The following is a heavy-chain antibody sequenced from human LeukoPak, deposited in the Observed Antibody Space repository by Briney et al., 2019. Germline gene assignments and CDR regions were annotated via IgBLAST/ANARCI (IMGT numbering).Heavy chain of an antibody. CDR3: ARGGIAAAALVHLDY. Sequence: SETLSLTRSVSGGSITSYYWSWIPQPPGKGLGWIGYIYYSGSTNYNPSLKSRVTIAVDTSKNQFSLKLSSVTAADTAVYYCARGGIAAAALVHLDYWGQGTLVTVSS. V-gene: IGHV4-59*01. CDR1: GGSITSYY. J-gene: IGHJ4*02. CDR2: IYYSGST. D-gene: IGHD6-13*01.